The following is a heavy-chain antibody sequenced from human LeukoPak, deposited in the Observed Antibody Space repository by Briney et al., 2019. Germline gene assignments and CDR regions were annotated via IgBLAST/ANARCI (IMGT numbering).Heavy chain of an antibody. V-gene: IGHV4-39*07. J-gene: IGHJ4*02. CDR2: IYYSGST. D-gene: IGHD3-22*01. CDR3: ARDRSYYDRAFDY. Sequence: SGTLSLTCTVSGGSISSSSYYWGWIRQPPGKGLEWIGSIYYSGSTYYNPSLKSRVTISVDTSKNQFSLKLSSVTAADTAVYYCARDRSYYDRAFDYWGQGTLVTVSS. CDR1: GGSISSSSYY.